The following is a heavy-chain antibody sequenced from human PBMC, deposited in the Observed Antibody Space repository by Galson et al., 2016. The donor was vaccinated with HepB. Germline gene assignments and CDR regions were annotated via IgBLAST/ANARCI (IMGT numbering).Heavy chain of an antibody. V-gene: IGHV2-70*04. CDR3: ARMGSGNYLFDY. CDR1: GFSLKTSGMR. CDR2: IDWDDDQ. D-gene: IGHD1-26*01. J-gene: IGHJ4*02. Sequence: PALVKPTQTLTLSCTFSGFSLKTSGMRVRWIRQPPGKALEWLARIDWDDDQFYSTSLKTRLSISKDTSKNQVVLTMTNMDPVDTATYFCARMGSGNYLFDYWGQGILVTVSS.